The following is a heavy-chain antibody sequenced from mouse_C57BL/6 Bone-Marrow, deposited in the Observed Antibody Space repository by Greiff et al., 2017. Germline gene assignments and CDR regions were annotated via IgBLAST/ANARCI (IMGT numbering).Heavy chain of an antibody. CDR1: GYAFTNYL. Sequence: VQRVESGAELVRPGTSVQVSCKASGYAFTNYLIEWVKQRPGQGLEWIGVINPGSGGTNYNEKFKGKATLTADKSSSTAYMQLSSLTSEDSAVYFCARRGYYDYDGFAYWGQGTLVTVSA. CDR3: ARRGYYDYDGFAY. D-gene: IGHD2-4*01. V-gene: IGHV1-54*01. CDR2: INPGSGGT. J-gene: IGHJ3*01.